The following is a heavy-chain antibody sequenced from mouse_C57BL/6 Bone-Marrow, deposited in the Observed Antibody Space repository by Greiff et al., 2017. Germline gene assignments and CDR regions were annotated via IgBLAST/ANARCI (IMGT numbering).Heavy chain of an antibody. V-gene: IGHV14-2*01. J-gene: IGHJ2*01. CDR3: ARDWDYLDY. Sequence: VQLKESGAELVKPGASVTLSCTASGFNIKDYYMHWVKQRTEQGLAWIGRIDPEDGETKYAPKFQGKATITADTASNTAYLQLSGLTSEDTAVYYCARDWDYLDYWGQGTTHTVSS. CDR1: GFNIKDYY. CDR2: IDPEDGET. D-gene: IGHD4-1*01.